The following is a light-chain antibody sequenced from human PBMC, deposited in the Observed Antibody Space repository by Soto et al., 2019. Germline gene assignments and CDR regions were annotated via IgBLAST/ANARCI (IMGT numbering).Light chain of an antibody. Sequence: QSALTQPASVSESPGQSITISCTGTSSNVGGYNYVSWYQQYPGKAPKLMIYEVSNRPSGVSNRFSGSKSGNTASLTISGRQAEDEADYYCSSYTSSSTVVFGGGTKLTVL. CDR1: SSNVGGYNY. J-gene: IGLJ2*01. CDR2: EVS. V-gene: IGLV2-14*01. CDR3: SSYTSSSTVV.